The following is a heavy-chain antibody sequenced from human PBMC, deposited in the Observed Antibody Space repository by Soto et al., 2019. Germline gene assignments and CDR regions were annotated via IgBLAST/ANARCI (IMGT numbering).Heavy chain of an antibody. CDR2: FDPEDGET. CDR3: ARAPYYYDSSGNWFDP. Sequence: ASVKVSCTVSGYTPTELSMHWVRQAPGKGLEWMGGFDPEDGETIYAQKFQGRVTITADKSTSTAYMELSSLRSEDTAVYYCARAPYYYDSSGNWFDPWGQGTLVTVSS. V-gene: IGHV1-24*01. J-gene: IGHJ5*02. CDR1: GYTPTELS. D-gene: IGHD3-22*01.